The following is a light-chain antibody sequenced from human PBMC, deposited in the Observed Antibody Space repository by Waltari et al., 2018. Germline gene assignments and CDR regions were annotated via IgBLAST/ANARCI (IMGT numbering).Light chain of an antibody. CDR2: FGS. J-gene: IGKJ2*01. Sequence: DIVMTQSPLSLPVTPGEPASISCRSSQSLLHSNGYNYLDWYVQKPGQSPQLLFYFGSNRASGVPDRFSGSGFGTDFTLTIISLQPEDFATYYCQQSHSTPYTFGQGTKVEI. CDR1: QSLLHSNGYNY. CDR3: QQSHSTPYT. V-gene: IGKV2-28*01.